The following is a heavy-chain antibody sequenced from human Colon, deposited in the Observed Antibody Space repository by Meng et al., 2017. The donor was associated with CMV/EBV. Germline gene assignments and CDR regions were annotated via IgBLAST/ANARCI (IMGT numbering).Heavy chain of an antibody. Sequence: GESLKISCEGSGFTFRTAWMNWVRQAPGRGLAWVASISISSSYVYYADSVKGRFTISRDNAKNSSSLHMNSLRAEDTAIYYCARGGSRSYFFDNWGQGTLVTVSS. CDR3: ARGGSRSYFFDN. CDR2: ISISSSYV. J-gene: IGHJ4*02. D-gene: IGHD3-10*01. V-gene: IGHV3-21*01. CDR1: GFTFRTAW.